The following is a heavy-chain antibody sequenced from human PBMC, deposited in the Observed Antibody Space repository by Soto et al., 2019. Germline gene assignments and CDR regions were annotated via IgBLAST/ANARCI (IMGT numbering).Heavy chain of an antibody. CDR1: GFTFSSYG. D-gene: IGHD3-22*01. V-gene: IGHV3-30*18. CDR3: AKLITMIAHDAFDI. CDR2: ISYDGSNK. Sequence: QVQLVESGGGVVQPGRSLRLSFAASGFTFSSYGMHWVRQAPGKGLEWVAVISYDGSNKYYADSVKGRFTISRDNSKNTLYLQMNSLRAEDTAVYYCAKLITMIAHDAFDIWGQGTMVTVSS. J-gene: IGHJ3*02.